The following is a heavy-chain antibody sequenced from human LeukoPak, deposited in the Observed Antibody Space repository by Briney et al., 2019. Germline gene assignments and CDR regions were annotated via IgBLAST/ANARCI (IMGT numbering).Heavy chain of an antibody. Sequence: VGSLRLSCAASGFTFSSYAMHWVRQVPGRGPEWVANVNRDGSETYYLDSVKGRFTISKDNAKNSLYLQMNSLRAEDTALYHCARNNGMDVWGQGTTVIVSS. CDR1: GFTFSSYA. CDR2: VNRDGSET. CDR3: ARNNGMDV. V-gene: IGHV3-7*03. J-gene: IGHJ6*02.